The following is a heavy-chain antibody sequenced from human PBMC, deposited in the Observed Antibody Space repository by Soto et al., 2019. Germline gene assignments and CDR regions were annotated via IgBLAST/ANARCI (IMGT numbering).Heavy chain of an antibody. J-gene: IGHJ3*02. CDR1: GDSVSNYY. CDR2: IYYSGST. V-gene: IGHV4-59*02. CDR3: ARTNAFDI. Sequence: QVQLQASGPGLMKPSETLSLTCTVSGDSVSNYYWSWIRQPPGKGLEWIGNIYYSGSTNYNPSLKSRVTISMDTSKNQFSLRLSSVTAADTAVYYCARTNAFDIWGQGTMVTVSS.